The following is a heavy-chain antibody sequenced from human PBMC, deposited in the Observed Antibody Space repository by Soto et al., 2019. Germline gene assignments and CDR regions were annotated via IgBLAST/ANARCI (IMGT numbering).Heavy chain of an antibody. D-gene: IGHD6-6*01. V-gene: IGHV3-11*01. CDR1: GFTFSDYY. CDR3: ARDQSPIAARPGPLDWFDP. J-gene: IGHJ5*02. CDR2: ISSSGSTL. Sequence: GGSLRLSCAASGFTFSDYYMSWIRQAPGKGLEWVSYISSSGSTLYYADSVKGRFTISRDNAKNSLYLQMNSLRAEDTAVYYCARDQSPIAARPGPLDWFDPWGQGTLVTVSS.